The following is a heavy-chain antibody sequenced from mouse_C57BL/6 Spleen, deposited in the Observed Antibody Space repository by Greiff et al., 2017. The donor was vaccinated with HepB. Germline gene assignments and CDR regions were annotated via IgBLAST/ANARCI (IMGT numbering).Heavy chain of an antibody. CDR2: IYPRDGST. CDR3: ARRDYGSSTGFAY. Sequence: QVHVKQSGPELVKPGASVKLSCKASGYTFTSYDINWVKQRPGQGLEWIGWIYPRDGSTKYNEKFKGKATLTVDTSSSTAYMELHSLTSEDSAVYFCARRDYGSSTGFAYWGQGTLVTVSA. J-gene: IGHJ3*01. V-gene: IGHV1-85*01. D-gene: IGHD1-1*01. CDR1: GYTFTSYD.